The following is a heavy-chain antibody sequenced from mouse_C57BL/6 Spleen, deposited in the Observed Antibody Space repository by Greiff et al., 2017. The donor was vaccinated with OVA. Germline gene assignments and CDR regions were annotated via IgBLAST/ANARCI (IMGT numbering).Heavy chain of an antibody. J-gene: IGHJ2*01. CDR2: IYPGDGDT. D-gene: IGHD4-1*01. Sequence: QVQLKESGPELVKPGASVKISCKASGYAFSSSWMNWVKQRPGKGLEWIGRIYPGDGDTNYNGKFKGKATLTADKSSSTAYMQLSSLTSEDSAVYFCARELGRTDYWGQGTTLTVSS. V-gene: IGHV1-82*01. CDR3: ARELGRTDY. CDR1: GYAFSSSW.